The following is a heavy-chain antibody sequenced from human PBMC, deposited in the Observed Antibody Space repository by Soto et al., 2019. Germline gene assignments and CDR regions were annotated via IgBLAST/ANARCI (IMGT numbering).Heavy chain of an antibody. V-gene: IGHV1-2*02. CDR3: ASSPYYYESSGPFEY. D-gene: IGHD3-22*01. CDR1: GYTFTGYY. J-gene: IGHJ4*02. CDR2: INPNSGGT. Sequence: ASVKVSCKASGYTFTGYYMHWVRQAPGQGLEWMGWINPNSGGTNYAQKFQGRVTMTRDTSISTAYMELSRLRSDDTAVYYCASSPYYYESSGPFEYWGQGTLVNVSS.